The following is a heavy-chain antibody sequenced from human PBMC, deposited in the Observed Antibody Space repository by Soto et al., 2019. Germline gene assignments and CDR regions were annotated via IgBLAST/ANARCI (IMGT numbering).Heavy chain of an antibody. Sequence: SGGSLSLSCAASGFTFSTYAMSWVRQAPGKGLEWVSGISGSGGSTYYGDSVKGRFTISRDNSKNTLYLQLNSLRADDTAVYYCAKDRDSRGYNWFDPWGQGTLVTVSS. J-gene: IGHJ5*02. CDR2: ISGSGGST. V-gene: IGHV3-23*01. D-gene: IGHD3-10*01. CDR3: AKDRDSRGYNWFDP. CDR1: GFTFSTYA.